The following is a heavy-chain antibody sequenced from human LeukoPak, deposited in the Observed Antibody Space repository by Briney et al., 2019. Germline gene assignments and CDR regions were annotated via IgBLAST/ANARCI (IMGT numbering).Heavy chain of an antibody. CDR2: INHSGST. V-gene: IGHV4-34*01. CDR1: GFTFSNAW. D-gene: IGHD2-15*01. J-gene: IGHJ6*03. Sequence: GSLRLSCAASGFTFSNAWMSWVRQAPGKGLEWIGEINHSGSTNYNPSLKSRVTISVDTSKNQFSLKLSSVTAADTAVYYCARYRRAATYYYYYYYMDVWGKGTTVTVSS. CDR3: ARYRRAATYYYYYYYMDV.